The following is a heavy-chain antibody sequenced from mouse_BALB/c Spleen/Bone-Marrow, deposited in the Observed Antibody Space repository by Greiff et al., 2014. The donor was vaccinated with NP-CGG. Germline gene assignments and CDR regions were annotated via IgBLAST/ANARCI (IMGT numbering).Heavy chain of an antibody. D-gene: IGHD2-10*02. CDR1: GYTLTSYD. CDR2: IYPGDGST. Sequence: VHLEESGPELVKPGALVKISCKASGYTLTSYDINWVKQRPGQGLEWIGWIYPGDGSTKYNEKFKGKATLTADKSSSTAYMQLSSLTSVNSAVYFCARGGGYGNSPWFAYWGQGTLVTVSA. V-gene: IGHV1S56*01. CDR3: ARGGGYGNSPWFAY. J-gene: IGHJ3*01.